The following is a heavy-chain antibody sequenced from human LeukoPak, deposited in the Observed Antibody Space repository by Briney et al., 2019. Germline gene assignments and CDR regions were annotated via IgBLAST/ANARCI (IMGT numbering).Heavy chain of an antibody. V-gene: IGHV3-30*18. J-gene: IGHJ4*02. CDR1: GFTFSSYG. D-gene: IGHD4-17*01. Sequence: GGSLRLSCAASGFTFSSYGMHWVRQAPGKGLEWVAVTSYDGSNKYYADSVKGRFTISRDNSKNTLYLQMNSLRAEDTAVYYCAKDVDYGDYVFDYWGQGTLVTVSS. CDR3: AKDVDYGDYVFDY. CDR2: TSYDGSNK.